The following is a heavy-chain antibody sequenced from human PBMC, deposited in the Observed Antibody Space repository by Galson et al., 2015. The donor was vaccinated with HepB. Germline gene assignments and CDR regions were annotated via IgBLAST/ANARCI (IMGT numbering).Heavy chain of an antibody. CDR1: GYTFTSYY. J-gene: IGHJ5*02. D-gene: IGHD3-22*01. CDR2: INPSGGST. Sequence: SVKVSCKASGYTFTSYYMHWVRQAPGQGLEWMGIINPSGGSTSYAQKFQGRVTMTRDTSTSTVYMELSSLRSEDTAVYYCARLFQYYYDSSGLYWFDLWGQGTLVTVSS. V-gene: IGHV1-46*03. CDR3: ARLFQYYYDSSGLYWFDL.